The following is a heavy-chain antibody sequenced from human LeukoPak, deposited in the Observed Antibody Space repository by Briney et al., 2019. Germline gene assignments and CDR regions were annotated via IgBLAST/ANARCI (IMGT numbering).Heavy chain of an antibody. CDR1: GFTFSTYT. CDR2: ILSRSSSNI. V-gene: IGHV3-21*01. D-gene: IGHD1-14*01. Sequence: GGSLRLSCVASGFTFSTYTMNWVRRAPGKGLEWVSSILSRSSSNIYYTDSVKGRFTISRDNAKNSLYLQLSSLRAEDTAIYYCARVTRGNHFGEFDDWGQGTLVTVSS. CDR3: ARVTRGNHFGEFDD. J-gene: IGHJ4*02.